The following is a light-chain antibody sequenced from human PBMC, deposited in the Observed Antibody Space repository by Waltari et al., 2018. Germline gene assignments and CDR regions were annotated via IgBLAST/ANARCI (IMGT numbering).Light chain of an antibody. J-gene: IGLJ1*01. V-gene: IGLV1-44*01. CDR3: VAWDDRLNARV. Sequence: QSVLTQPPSASGTPGQRVLISCSGRSSNIGSNAVNWYQLLPGTAPKLLVYSDNQRPSGVPDRLSGSKSGTSASLAISGLQSADEADYYCVAWDDRLNARVFGTGTKVTVL. CDR2: SDN. CDR1: SSNIGSNA.